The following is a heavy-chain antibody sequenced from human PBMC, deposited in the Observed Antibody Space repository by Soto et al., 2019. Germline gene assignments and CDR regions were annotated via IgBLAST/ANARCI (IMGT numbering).Heavy chain of an antibody. Sequence: QYGGSLRLSCAASGFTFSSYAMSWVRQAPGKGLEWVSAISGSGGSTYYADSVKGRFTISRDNSKNTPYLQMNSLRAEDTAVYYCAKTWELLNDAFDIWGQGTMVTVPS. CDR3: AKTWELLNDAFDI. CDR2: ISGSGGST. V-gene: IGHV3-23*01. J-gene: IGHJ3*02. CDR1: GFTFSSYA. D-gene: IGHD1-26*01.